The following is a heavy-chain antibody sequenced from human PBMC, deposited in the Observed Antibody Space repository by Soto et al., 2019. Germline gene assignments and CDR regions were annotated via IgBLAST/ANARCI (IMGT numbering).Heavy chain of an antibody. V-gene: IGHV5-51*01. CDR2: IYPADSDA. CDR3: ARHPTGYRPGYAWFDP. Sequence: EVQLVQSGAEVKKPGESLKISCKGSGYSFSTHWIAWVRQRPGKGLEWMGIIYPADSDARYSPSFQCQVIISADKSTSTAYLQWSSLKASDTAIYYCARHPTGYRPGYAWFDPWGKGTLVTVSS. CDR1: GYSFSTHW. D-gene: IGHD2-2*03. J-gene: IGHJ5*02.